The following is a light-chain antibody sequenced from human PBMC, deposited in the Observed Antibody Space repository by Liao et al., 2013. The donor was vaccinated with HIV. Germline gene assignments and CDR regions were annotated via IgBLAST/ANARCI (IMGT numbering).Light chain of an antibody. CDR1: ALPKQY. Sequence: SYELTQPPSVSVSPGQTARITCSGDALPKQYAYWYQQKPGQAPVLVIYKDSERPSGIPERFSGSSSGTRVTLTISGVQAEDEADYYCQSADSSAVVFGGGTKLTVL. V-gene: IGLV3-25*03. CDR2: KDS. J-gene: IGLJ2*01. CDR3: QSADSSAVV.